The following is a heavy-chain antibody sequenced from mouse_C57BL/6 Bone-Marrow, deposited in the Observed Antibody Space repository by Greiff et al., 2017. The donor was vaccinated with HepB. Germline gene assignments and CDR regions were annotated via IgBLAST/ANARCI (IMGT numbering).Heavy chain of an antibody. Sequence: QVQLQQPGAELVKPGASVKMSCKASGYTFTSYWITWVKQRPGQGLEWIGDIYPGSGSTNYNEKFKSKATLTVDTSSSTAYMQLSSLTSEDSAVEYCARGVYYYGSSSRYWGQGTTLTVSS. CDR1: GYTFTSYW. D-gene: IGHD1-1*01. CDR2: IYPGSGST. V-gene: IGHV1-55*01. CDR3: ARGVYYYGSSSRY. J-gene: IGHJ2*01.